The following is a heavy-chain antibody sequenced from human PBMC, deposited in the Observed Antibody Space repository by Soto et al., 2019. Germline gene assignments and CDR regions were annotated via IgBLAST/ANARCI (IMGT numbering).Heavy chain of an antibody. D-gene: IGHD6-25*01. Sequence: SETLSLTCSIYSGSFSGYYWSWIRQPPGKGLEWIGEISQSGNTNYSPSLKSRVSISIDTSKKQFSLNLASVSAADTAVYYCARAPKVSGTSQTRPDFWGQGTLVTVSS. J-gene: IGHJ4*02. CDR2: ISQSGNT. V-gene: IGHV4-34*01. CDR3: ARAPKVSGTSQTRPDF. CDR1: SGSFSGYY.